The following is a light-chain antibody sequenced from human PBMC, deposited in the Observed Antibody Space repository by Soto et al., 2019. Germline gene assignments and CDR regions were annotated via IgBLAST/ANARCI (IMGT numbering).Light chain of an antibody. CDR1: QSVSSTY. V-gene: IGKV3D-20*02. Sequence: EIVLTQSPGTLSLSPGEGATPSCRASQSVSSTYLAWYQQKPGQAPRLLIYDVSSRATGIPARFSGSGSGTDFTLTISSLEPEDFAVYYCQQRSDWPLTFGQGTRLEIK. J-gene: IGKJ5*01. CDR2: DVS. CDR3: QQRSDWPLT.